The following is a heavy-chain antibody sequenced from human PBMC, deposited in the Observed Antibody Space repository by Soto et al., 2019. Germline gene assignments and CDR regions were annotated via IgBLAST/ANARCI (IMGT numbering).Heavy chain of an antibody. J-gene: IGHJ3*02. V-gene: IGHV3-72*01. Sequence: GGSLRLSCAASGFTFSDHYMDWVRQAPGKGLEWVGRTRNKANSYTTEYAASVKGRFTISRDDSKNSLCLQMNSLKTEDTAVYYCARVFPPSAKVAFDIWGQGTMVTVSS. D-gene: IGHD3-9*01. CDR1: GFTFSDHY. CDR3: ARVFPPSAKVAFDI. CDR2: TRNKANSYTT.